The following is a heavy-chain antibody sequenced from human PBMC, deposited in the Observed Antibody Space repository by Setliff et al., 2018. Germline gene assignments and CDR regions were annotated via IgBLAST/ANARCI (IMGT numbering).Heavy chain of an antibody. D-gene: IGHD2-21*02. CDR1: GDSISPYY. Sequence: TSETLSLTCTVSGDSISPYYWSWIRQPPGEGLEWVGYIYYSGSANYNPSLKSRVTISVDTSKNQFSLKLSSVTAADTAVYYCARVYGGYFQWGYGTLVTVSS. J-gene: IGHJ1*01. CDR2: IYYSGSA. CDR3: ARVYGGYFQ. V-gene: IGHV4-59*01.